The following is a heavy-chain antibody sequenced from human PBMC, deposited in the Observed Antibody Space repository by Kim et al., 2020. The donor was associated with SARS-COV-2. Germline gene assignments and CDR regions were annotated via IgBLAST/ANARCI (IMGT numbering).Heavy chain of an antibody. CDR2: IYYSGST. CDR3: ASSLLGGYSYGPPFLALDY. D-gene: IGHD5-18*01. CDR1: GGSNSSSSYY. Sequence: SETLSLTCTVSGGSNSSSSYYWGWIRQPPGKGLEWIGSIYYSGSTYYNPSLKSRVTISVDTSKNQFSLKLSSVTAADTAVYYCASSLLGGYSYGPPFLALDYWGQGTLVTVSS. V-gene: IGHV4-39*01. J-gene: IGHJ4*02.